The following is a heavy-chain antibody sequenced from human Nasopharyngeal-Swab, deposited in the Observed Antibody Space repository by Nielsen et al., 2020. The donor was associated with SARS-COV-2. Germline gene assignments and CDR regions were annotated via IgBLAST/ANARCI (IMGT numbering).Heavy chain of an antibody. Sequence: GESLKISCAASGFTFSSYAMSWVRQAPGKGLEWVSIISGSGDTTYYADSVKGRFTISRDNSKNTLYLQMNSLRAEDTAVYYCAGVFDYWGQGTLVTVSS. J-gene: IGHJ4*02. V-gene: IGHV3-23*01. CDR2: ISGSGDTT. CDR1: GFTFSSYA. CDR3: AGVFDY. D-gene: IGHD6-13*01.